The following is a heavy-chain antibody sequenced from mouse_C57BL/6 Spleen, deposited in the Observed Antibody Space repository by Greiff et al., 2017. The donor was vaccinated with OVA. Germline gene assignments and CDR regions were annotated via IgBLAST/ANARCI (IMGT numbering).Heavy chain of an antibody. CDR2: IRNKANGYTT. V-gene: IGHV7-3*01. Sequence: EVQLVESGGGLVQPGGSLSLSCAASGFTFTDYYMSWVRQPPGKALEWLGFIRNKANGYTTEYSASVKGRFTISRDNSQSILYLQMNALRAEDSATYYCARCPLYCSSWYFDVWGTGTTVTVSS. D-gene: IGHD1-1*01. CDR1: GFTFTDYY. CDR3: ARCPLYCSSWYFDV. J-gene: IGHJ1*03.